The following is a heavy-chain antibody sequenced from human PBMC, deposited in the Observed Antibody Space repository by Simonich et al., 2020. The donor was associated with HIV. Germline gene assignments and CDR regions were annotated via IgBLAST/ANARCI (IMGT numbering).Heavy chain of an antibody. CDR3: ARSPYYYDISGDLDY. Sequence: QVQLQQWGAGLLKPSETLSLTCVVYGGSFSGHYWSWIRQPPGKGLEWIGEINDSGNTNYNPSLKSRGTISVDTSKNQFSLKLSSVTAADTAVYYCARSPYYYDISGDLDYWGQGTLVTVSS. CDR2: INDSGNT. D-gene: IGHD3-22*01. CDR1: GGSFSGHY. J-gene: IGHJ4*02. V-gene: IGHV4-34*01.